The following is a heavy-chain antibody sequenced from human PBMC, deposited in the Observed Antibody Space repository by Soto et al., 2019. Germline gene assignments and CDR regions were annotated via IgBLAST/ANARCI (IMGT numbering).Heavy chain of an antibody. D-gene: IGHD2-2*01. J-gene: IGHJ3*02. Sequence: QVQLVQSGAEVKKPGSSVKVSCKASGGTFSSYTISWVRQAPGQGLEWMGRIIPILGIANYAQKFQGRVTITADKSTSTAYMELRSLRSEDTAVYYCAREWYCSRSCCHDAFDIWGQGTLVPVSS. CDR1: GGTFSSYT. CDR2: IIPILGIA. CDR3: AREWYCSRSCCHDAFDI. V-gene: IGHV1-69*08.